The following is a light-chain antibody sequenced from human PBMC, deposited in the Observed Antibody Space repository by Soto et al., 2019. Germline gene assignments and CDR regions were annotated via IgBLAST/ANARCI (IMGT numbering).Light chain of an antibody. V-gene: IGKV3-15*01. CDR1: QSVDSK. Sequence: EIAMTQSPATLSVSPGERATLSCRASQSVDSKLAWYQQKPGQGPRLLIYGASNRATGIPARCSGSGSGTEFTLTISSLQSEDVAVYYCQPYSTWLWTFGRGTKVEIK. CDR2: GAS. J-gene: IGKJ1*01. CDR3: QPYSTWLWT.